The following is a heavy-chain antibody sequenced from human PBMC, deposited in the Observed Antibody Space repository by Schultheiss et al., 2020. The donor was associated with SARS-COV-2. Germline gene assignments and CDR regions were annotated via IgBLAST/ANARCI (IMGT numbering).Heavy chain of an antibody. Sequence: GGSLRLSCAASGFTFSNYGMHWVRQAPGKGLEWVAIIWNDGTNKYYADSVKGRFTISRDNAKNSLYLQMNSLRAEDTAVYYCARDATDYYDSSGYYGDAFDIWGQGTMVTVSS. J-gene: IGHJ3*02. CDR3: ARDATDYYDSSGYYGDAFDI. V-gene: IGHV3-33*01. D-gene: IGHD3-22*01. CDR1: GFTFSNYG. CDR2: IWNDGTNK.